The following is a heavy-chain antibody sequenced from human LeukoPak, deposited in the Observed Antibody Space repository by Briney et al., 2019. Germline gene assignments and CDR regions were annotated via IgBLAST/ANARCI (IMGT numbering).Heavy chain of an antibody. CDR2: IYYSGST. V-gene: IGHV4-39*07. Sequence: SETLSLTCTVSGGSISSYYWGWIRQPPGKGLEWIGSIYYSGSTYYNPSLKSRVTISVDTSKNQFSLKLSSVTAADTAVYYCARDSITMIVGFDYWGQGTLVTVSS. CDR1: GGSISSYY. D-gene: IGHD3-22*01. J-gene: IGHJ4*02. CDR3: ARDSITMIVGFDY.